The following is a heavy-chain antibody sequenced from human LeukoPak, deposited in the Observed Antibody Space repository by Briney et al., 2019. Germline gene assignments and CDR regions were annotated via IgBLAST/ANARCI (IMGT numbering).Heavy chain of an antibody. V-gene: IGHV4-4*07. D-gene: IGHD3-22*01. CDR3: ARDRVHHYDSSGYYYEAPQYYFDY. J-gene: IGHJ4*02. CDR2: IYTRGST. Sequence: EASETLSLTRTVSGGSISTFYWSWIRQPAGKGLEWIGHIYTRGSTNYNPSLKSRVTMSVDTSKNQFSLKLSSVTAADTAVYYCARDRVHHYDSSGYYYEAPQYYFDYWGQGTLVTVSS. CDR1: GGSISTFY.